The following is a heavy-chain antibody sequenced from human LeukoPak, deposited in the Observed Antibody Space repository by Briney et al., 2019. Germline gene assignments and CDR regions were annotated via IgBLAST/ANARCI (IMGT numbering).Heavy chain of an antibody. CDR3: ARGNAVGATTRALYYFDY. D-gene: IGHD1-26*01. V-gene: IGHV4-4*07. CDR1: GGSISSYY. CDR2: IYTSGST. J-gene: IGHJ4*02. Sequence: SETLSLTCTVSGGSISSYYWSWIRQPAGKGLEWIGRIYTSGSTNYNPSLKSRVTMSVDTSKNQFSLKLSSVTAADTAVYYCARGNAVGATTRALYYFDYWGQGTLVTVSS.